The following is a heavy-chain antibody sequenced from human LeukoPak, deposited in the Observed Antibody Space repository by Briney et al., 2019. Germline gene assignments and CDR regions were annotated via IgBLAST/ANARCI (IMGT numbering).Heavy chain of an antibody. CDR1: GLTLSSYS. D-gene: IGHD3-10*01. V-gene: IGHV3-21*04. J-gene: IGHJ6*02. Sequence: GGSLRLSCVASGLTLSSYSMNWVRQAPGKGLEWVSSISSSSDYIYYRDSVKGRFTISRDNAKNSLYLQMNSLRAEDTALYYCAKDISLLWFGELPRNYGMDVWGQGTTVTVSS. CDR3: AKDISLLWFGELPRNYGMDV. CDR2: ISSSSDYI.